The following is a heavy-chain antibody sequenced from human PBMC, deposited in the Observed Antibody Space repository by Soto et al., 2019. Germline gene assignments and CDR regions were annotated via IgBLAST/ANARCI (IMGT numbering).Heavy chain of an antibody. V-gene: IGHV4-34*01. D-gene: IGHD1-26*01. Sequence: PSETLSLTCAVYGGSFSGYYWSWIRQPPGKGLEWIGEINHSGSTNYNPSLKSRVTISVDTSKNQFSLKLSSVTAADTAVYYCAVSEWELGTRSFDYWGQGTLVTVSS. J-gene: IGHJ4*02. CDR1: GGSFSGYY. CDR3: AVSEWELGTRSFDY. CDR2: INHSGST.